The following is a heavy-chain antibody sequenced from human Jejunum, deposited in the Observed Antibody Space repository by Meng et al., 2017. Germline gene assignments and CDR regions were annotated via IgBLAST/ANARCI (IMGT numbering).Heavy chain of an antibody. V-gene: IGHV4-34*01. CDR2: INHSGST. CDR1: GGASSDSH. J-gene: IGHJ4*02. CDR3: VYSNYRSDY. Sequence: QLQVQQWGAGLLKPSETLSLPCAAYGGASSDSHWTLIRQPPGKGLEWIGEINHSGSTHYRPYLESRLSISADSSKNQLSLRLNSVTAADTAVYSCVYSNYRSDYWGQGTLVTVSS. D-gene: IGHD4-11*01.